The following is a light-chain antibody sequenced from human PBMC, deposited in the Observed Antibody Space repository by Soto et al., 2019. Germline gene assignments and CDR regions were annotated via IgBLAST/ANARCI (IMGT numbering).Light chain of an antibody. V-gene: IGLV2-23*02. CDR3: CSFADFTYV. CDR1: SSDIGSYDL. Sequence: ALTQPASVSGSPGQSITISCTGTSSDIGSYDLVSWYQQHPGTAPKLIIYEVTKRPSGVSTRFSGSKSGNTASLTISGLQAVDEADYYCCSFADFTYVFGTGTKGTVL. CDR2: EVT. J-gene: IGLJ1*01.